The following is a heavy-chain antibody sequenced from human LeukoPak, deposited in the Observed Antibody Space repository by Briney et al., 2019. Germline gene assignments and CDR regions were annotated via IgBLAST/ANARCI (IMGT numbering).Heavy chain of an antibody. CDR1: GYTFTSYG. J-gene: IGHJ4*02. D-gene: IGHD3-16*01. CDR3: ARAVGYDYVWGSYFGSSGTNTHDY. Sequence: GASVKVSCKASGYTFTSYGISWVRQAPGQGLEWMGWISAYNGNTNYAQKLQGRVTMTTDTSTSTAYMELRSLRSDDTAVYYCARAVGYDYVWGSYFGSSGTNTHDYWGQGTLVTVSS. V-gene: IGHV1-18*01. CDR2: ISAYNGNT.